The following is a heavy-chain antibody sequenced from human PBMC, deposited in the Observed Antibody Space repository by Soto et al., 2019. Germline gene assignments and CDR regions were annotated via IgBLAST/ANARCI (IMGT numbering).Heavy chain of an antibody. CDR2: TKTKINSYTT. CDR3: ARGTQSGVGY. J-gene: IGHJ4*02. V-gene: IGHV3-72*01. Sequence: GGSLRLSCAASGFTFSDHYMDWVRQAPGKGLEWVGRTKTKINSYTTEYAASVKGRFTISRDDSKNSLYLQMNSLKTEDTAVYYCARGTQSGVGYWGQGTLVTVSS. D-gene: IGHD3-3*01. CDR1: GFTFSDHY.